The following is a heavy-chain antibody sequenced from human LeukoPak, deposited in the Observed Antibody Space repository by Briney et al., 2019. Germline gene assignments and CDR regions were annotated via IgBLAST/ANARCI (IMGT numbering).Heavy chain of an antibody. V-gene: IGHV4-4*07. CDR3: ARDSTGSALDP. D-gene: IGHD2-15*01. CDR2: LQPSGAT. CDR1: GASISSYY. J-gene: IGHJ5*02. Sequence: PSETLSLACIVSGASISSYYWSWISHPAVKELEWIGRLQPSGATNYNPCLESRVTMSVDTSKNQFSLSLTSVTAADTAVYYCARDSTGSALDPCGQGTLVTVSS.